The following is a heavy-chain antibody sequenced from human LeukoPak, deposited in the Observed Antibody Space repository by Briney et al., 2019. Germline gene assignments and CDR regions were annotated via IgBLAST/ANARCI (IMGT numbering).Heavy chain of an antibody. CDR3: ARGSPLLDY. Sequence: PSETLSLTCTVSGGSISSYYWSWIRQPPGKGLEWIGEINHSGSTNYNPSLKSRVTVSVDTSKNQFSLKLSSVTAADTAVYYCARGSPLLDYWGQGTLVTVSS. CDR1: GGSISSYY. CDR2: INHSGST. J-gene: IGHJ4*02. V-gene: IGHV4-34*01.